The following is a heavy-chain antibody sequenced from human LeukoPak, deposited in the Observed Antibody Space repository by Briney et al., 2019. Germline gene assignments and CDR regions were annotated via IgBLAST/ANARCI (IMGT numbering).Heavy chain of an antibody. CDR1: GFPFDDYG. CDR3: ARMSSGSYYYNWFDS. CDR2: INWNGGST. V-gene: IGHV3-20*01. D-gene: IGHD3-10*01. Sequence: GGSLRLSCAASGFPFDDYGMTWVRQAPGKGLEWVSGINWNGGSTDYADSVKGRFTISRDNAKNSLYLQMNSLRVEDTALYHCARMSSGSYYYNWFDSWGRGTLVAVSS. J-gene: IGHJ5*01.